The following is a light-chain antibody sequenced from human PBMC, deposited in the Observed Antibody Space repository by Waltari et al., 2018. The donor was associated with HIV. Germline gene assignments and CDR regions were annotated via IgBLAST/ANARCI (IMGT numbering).Light chain of an antibody. Sequence: DIVMTQSPDSLAVSLGERATINCKSSQSVLYSSNNKNYLAWYQQKPGQPPKLLIYWASTREAGVPDRFRGSGSGTDFTLTISSLQAEDVAVYYCQQYYTTPPFGQGTKLEIK. V-gene: IGKV4-1*01. J-gene: IGKJ2*01. CDR3: QQYYTTPP. CDR2: WAS. CDR1: QSVLYSSNNKNY.